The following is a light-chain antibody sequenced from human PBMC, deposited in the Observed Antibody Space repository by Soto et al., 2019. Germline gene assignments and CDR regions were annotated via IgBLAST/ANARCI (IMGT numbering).Light chain of an antibody. CDR3: SSYTTSNTRQIV. V-gene: IGLV2-14*03. CDR1: SSDVGGYNY. J-gene: IGLJ1*01. CDR2: DVS. Sequence: QAVLTQPASVSGSPGQSITISCPGTSSDVGGYNYVSWYQHHPGKAPKLIIYDVSNRPSGVSNPFSGSKSGNTASLTISGLQPEDEADYYCSSYTTSNTRQIVFGTGTQLTVL.